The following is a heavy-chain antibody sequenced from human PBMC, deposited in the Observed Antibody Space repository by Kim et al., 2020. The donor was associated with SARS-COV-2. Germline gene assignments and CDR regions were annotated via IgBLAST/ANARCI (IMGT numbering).Heavy chain of an antibody. CDR2: ISSSGGST. D-gene: IGHD2-2*01. CDR3: ARTRSCSSTSCYVDY. J-gene: IGHJ4*02. CDR1: GFTFGTYA. Sequence: GGSLRLSGVTSGFTFGTYAMSWVRQAPEKGLEWVSGISSSGGSTYYADSVKGRFTISRDSSKNTLYLQMVSLRVDDTALYYCARTRSCSSTSCYVDYWGQ. V-gene: IGHV3-23*01.